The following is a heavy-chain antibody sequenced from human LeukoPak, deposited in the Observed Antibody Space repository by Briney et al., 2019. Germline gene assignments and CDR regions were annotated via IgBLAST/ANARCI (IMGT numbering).Heavy chain of an antibody. J-gene: IGHJ4*02. V-gene: IGHV3-53*01. CDR2: IYSGGST. Sequence: GGSLRLSCAASGFTVSSNYMSWVRQAPGTGLEWVSVIYSGGSTYYADSVKGRFTISRDNSKNTLYLQMNSPRAEDTAVYYCARGRAYCGGDCYSPVYYFDYWGQGTLVTVSS. D-gene: IGHD2-21*02. CDR1: GFTVSSNY. CDR3: ARGRAYCGGDCYSPVYYFDY.